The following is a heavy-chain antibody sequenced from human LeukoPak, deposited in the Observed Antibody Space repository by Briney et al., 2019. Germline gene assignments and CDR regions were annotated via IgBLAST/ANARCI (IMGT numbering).Heavy chain of an antibody. CDR3: ARRFGATIFWFDP. CDR1: GGSISSSSYY. CDR2: IYYSGST. D-gene: IGHD5-12*01. Sequence: SETLSLTCTVSGGSISSSSYYWGWIRQPPGKGLEWIGSIYYSGSTYYNPSLKSRVTISVDTSKNQFSLKLSSVTAADTAVYYCARRFGATIFWFDPWGQGTLVTVSS. J-gene: IGHJ5*02. V-gene: IGHV4-39*07.